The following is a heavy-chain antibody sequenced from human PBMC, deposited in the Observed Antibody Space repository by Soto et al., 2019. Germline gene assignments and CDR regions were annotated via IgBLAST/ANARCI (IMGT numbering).Heavy chain of an antibody. CDR1: GGTFSSYA. CDR3: ARDSSGWYYFDY. J-gene: IGHJ4*02. CDR2: IIPIFGTA. V-gene: IGHV1-69*01. D-gene: IGHD6-19*01. Sequence: QVQLVQSGAEVKKPGSSVKVSCKASGGTFSSYAISWVLHAPGQGLESMGGIIPIFGTANYAQKFQGRVTITADESTSTAYMELSSLRSADTAVYYCARDSSGWYYFDYWGQGTLVTVSS.